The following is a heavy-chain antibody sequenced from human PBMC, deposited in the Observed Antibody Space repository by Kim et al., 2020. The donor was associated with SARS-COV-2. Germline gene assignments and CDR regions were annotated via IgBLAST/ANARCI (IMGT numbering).Heavy chain of an antibody. V-gene: IGHV4-39*01. CDR2: IYYSGRT. CDR3: ARPPNDYYDSSGLYYFDY. Sequence: SETLSLTCTVSGGSISSSSDYWGWIRQPPGKGLEWIGSIYYSGRTYYNPSLQSRVTISVDTSKKQLSLKLSSVTAADTAVYYCARPPNDYYDSSGLYYFDYWGQGTLVTVSS. CDR1: GGSISSSSDY. D-gene: IGHD3-22*01. J-gene: IGHJ4*02.